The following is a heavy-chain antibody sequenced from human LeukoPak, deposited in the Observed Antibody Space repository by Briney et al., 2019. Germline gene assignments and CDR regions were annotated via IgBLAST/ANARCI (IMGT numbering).Heavy chain of an antibody. D-gene: IGHD1-7*01. J-gene: IGHJ6*03. CDR3: ARENSETRDYYYMDV. CDR1: GVSISSHY. V-gene: IGHV4-59*11. CDR2: IYYSGST. Sequence: KPSETLSLTCTVSGVSISSHYWSWIRQPPGKGLEWIGYIYYSGSTNYNPSLKSRVTISVDTSKNQFSLKLSSVTAADTAVYYCARENSETRDYYYMDVWGKGTTVTVSS.